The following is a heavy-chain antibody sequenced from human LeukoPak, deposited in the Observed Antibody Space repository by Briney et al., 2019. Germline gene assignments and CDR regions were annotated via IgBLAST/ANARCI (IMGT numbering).Heavy chain of an antibody. CDR1: GGSISGGGYY. J-gene: IGHJ4*02. CDR3: ARDTRRGSSIAARRGFDY. CDR2: IYYSGRT. Sequence: SQTLSLTCTVSGGSISGGGYYWSWIRHHPGKGLEWFGNIYYSGRTYSNPSLKSGVTISVASSKNQFSLMLSSVTDADTVLYYCARDTRRGSSIAARRGFDYWGQGTLVTVSS. D-gene: IGHD6-6*01. V-gene: IGHV4-31*03.